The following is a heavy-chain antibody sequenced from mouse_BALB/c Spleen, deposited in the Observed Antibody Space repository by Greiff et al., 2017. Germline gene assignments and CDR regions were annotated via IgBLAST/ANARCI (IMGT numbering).Heavy chain of an antibody. CDR1: GFSLTSYG. J-gene: IGHJ4*01. Sequence: VQLQQSGPGLVAPSQSLSITCTVSGFSLTSYGVHWVRQPPGKGLEWLGVIWAGGSTNYNSALMSRLSISKDNSKSQVFLKMNSLQTDDTAMYYCARDPMITTSSYAMDYWGQGTSVTVSS. D-gene: IGHD2-4*01. V-gene: IGHV2-9*02. CDR2: IWAGGST. CDR3: ARDPMITTSSYAMDY.